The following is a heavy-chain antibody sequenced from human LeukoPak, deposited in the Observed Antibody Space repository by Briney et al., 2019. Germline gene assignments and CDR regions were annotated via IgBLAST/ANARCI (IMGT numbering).Heavy chain of an antibody. J-gene: IGHJ6*03. D-gene: IGHD3-10*01. V-gene: IGHV4-34*01. CDR1: GGSFSGYY. Sequence: SETLSLTCAVYGGSFSGYYWSWIRQPPGKGLEWIGEINHSGSTNYNPSLKSRVTISVDTSKNQFSLKLSSVTAADTAVYYCARDKSKSMGRGVIIKDHSYYYMDVWGKGTTVTISS. CDR2: INHSGST. CDR3: ARDKSKSMGRGVIIKDHSYYYMDV.